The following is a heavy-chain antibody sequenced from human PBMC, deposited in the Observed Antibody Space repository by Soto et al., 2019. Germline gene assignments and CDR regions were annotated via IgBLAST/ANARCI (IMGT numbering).Heavy chain of an antibody. D-gene: IGHD3-10*01. CDR2: IKSKTDGGTT. CDR1: GFTFSNAW. CDR3: TTDLGLLWTSYYYYGMDA. J-gene: IGHJ6*02. Sequence: GGSLRLSCAASGFTFSNAWMNWVRQAPGKGLEWVGRIKSKTDGGTTDYAAPVKSRFTISRDDSKNTLYLQMNSLKTEDTAVYYCTTDLGLLWTSYYYYGMDAWGQGTTVTVSS. V-gene: IGHV3-15*07.